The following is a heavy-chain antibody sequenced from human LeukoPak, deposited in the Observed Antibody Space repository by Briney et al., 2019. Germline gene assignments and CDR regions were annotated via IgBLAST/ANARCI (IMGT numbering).Heavy chain of an antibody. V-gene: IGHV3-49*04. CDR2: IRSKAYGGTT. J-gene: IGHJ5*02. CDR3: TRDYDILTGPEWFDH. D-gene: IGHD3-9*01. CDR1: GFTFGDYA. Sequence: GGSLRLSCTASGFTFGDYAMSWVRQAPGKGLEWVGFIRSKAYGGTTEYAASVKGRFTISRDDSKSIAYLQMNSLKTEDTAVYYCTRDYDILTGPEWFDHWGQGTLVTVSS.